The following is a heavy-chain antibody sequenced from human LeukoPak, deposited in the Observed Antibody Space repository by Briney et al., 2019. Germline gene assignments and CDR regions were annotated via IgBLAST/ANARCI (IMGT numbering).Heavy chain of an antibody. CDR2: FYYSEST. D-gene: IGHD2-2*01. CDR1: GGSISSYY. Sequence: SETLSLTCTVSGGSISSYYWSWIRQPPGKGLEWIGHFYYSESTYYNPSLKSRVTISLDTSKNHFSLKLSSVTAADTAVYYCARGLLKSQLRLGYTYYMDVWGKGTTVTVSS. CDR3: ARGLLKSQLRLGYTYYMDV. J-gene: IGHJ6*03. V-gene: IGHV4-59*01.